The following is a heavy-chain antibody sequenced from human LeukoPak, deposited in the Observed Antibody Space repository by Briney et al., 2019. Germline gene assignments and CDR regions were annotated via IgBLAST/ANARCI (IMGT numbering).Heavy chain of an antibody. J-gene: IGHJ4*02. CDR3: AKAPVTSCRGAFCYPFDS. CDR1: GFTFSSYA. Sequence: PGGSLRLSCAASGFTFSSYAMSWVRQAPGKGLEWVSAISSSDAGKYYADSVRGRFTISRDNSRNTMYLQMNSLRAEDAAVYYCAKAPVTSCRGAFCYPFDSWGQGTVVTVSS. D-gene: IGHD2-15*01. V-gene: IGHV3-23*01. CDR2: ISSSDAGK.